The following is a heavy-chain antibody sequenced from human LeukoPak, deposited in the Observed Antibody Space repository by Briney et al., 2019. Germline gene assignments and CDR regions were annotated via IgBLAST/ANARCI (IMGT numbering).Heavy chain of an antibody. Sequence: SETLSLTCTVSGGSISNYYWSWIRQPPGKGLEWIGYIYYSGSTNYNPSLKSRVTISVDTSKNQFSLKLSSVTAADTAVYYCARLDRIAVAGTRGGQPNWFDPWGQGTLVTVSS. CDR3: ARLDRIAVAGTRGGQPNWFDP. V-gene: IGHV4-59*08. CDR2: IYYSGST. CDR1: GGSISNYY. D-gene: IGHD6-19*01. J-gene: IGHJ5*02.